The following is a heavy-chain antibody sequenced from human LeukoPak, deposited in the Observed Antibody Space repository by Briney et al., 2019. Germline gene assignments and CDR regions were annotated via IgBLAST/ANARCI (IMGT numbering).Heavy chain of an antibody. CDR3: ASQKDGYSFDY. CDR1: GGSISSSNYF. CDR2: IYYSGST. D-gene: IGHD5-24*01. Sequence: SETLSLTCTVSGGSISSSNYFWGWIRQPPGKGPEWIGSIYYSGSTYSNPSLKSRVTISVDTSKNQFSLKLGSVTAADTAVYYCASQKDGYSFDYWGQGTLVTVSS. J-gene: IGHJ4*02. V-gene: IGHV4-39*01.